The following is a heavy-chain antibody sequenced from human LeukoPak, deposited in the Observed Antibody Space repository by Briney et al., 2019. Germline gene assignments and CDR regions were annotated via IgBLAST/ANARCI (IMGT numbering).Heavy chain of an antibody. D-gene: IGHD6-19*01. V-gene: IGHV6-1*01. CDR2: TYYRSKWYD. CDR1: GDSVSSINGA. CDR3: ARGVGTSGWYTFDY. J-gene: IGHJ4*02. Sequence: SQTLSLTCAISGDSVSSINGAWNWIRQSPSRGLEWLGRTYYRSKWYDDYAGSMKGRKTISPDTSKNQFSLHLNSVTPEDTAVYYCARGVGTSGWYTFDYWGQGTLVTVSS.